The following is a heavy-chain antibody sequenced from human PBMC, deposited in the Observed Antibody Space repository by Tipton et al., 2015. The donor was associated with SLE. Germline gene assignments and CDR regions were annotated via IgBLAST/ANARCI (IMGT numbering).Heavy chain of an antibody. CDR2: INHSGST. CDR1: GGSFSGYY. J-gene: IGHJ3*02. Sequence: TLSLTCAVYGGSFSGYYWSWIRQPPGKGLEWIGEINHSGSTNYNPSLKSRVTISVDTSKNQFSLKLSSVTAADTAVYYCARVEEEAFDIWGQGTMVTVSS. CDR3: ARVEEEAFDI. V-gene: IGHV4-34*01.